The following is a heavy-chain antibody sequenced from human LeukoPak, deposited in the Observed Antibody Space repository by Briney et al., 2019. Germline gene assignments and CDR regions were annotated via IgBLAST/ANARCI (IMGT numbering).Heavy chain of an antibody. Sequence: SVKVSCKASGGTFSSYAISWVRQAPGQGLEWMGRIIPILGIANYAQKFQGRVTITADKSTSTVYMEPSSLRSEDTAVYYCARESGRSIFDYWGQGTLVTVSS. CDR2: IIPILGIA. D-gene: IGHD3-3*02. CDR3: ARESGRSIFDY. J-gene: IGHJ4*02. CDR1: GGTFSSYA. V-gene: IGHV1-69*04.